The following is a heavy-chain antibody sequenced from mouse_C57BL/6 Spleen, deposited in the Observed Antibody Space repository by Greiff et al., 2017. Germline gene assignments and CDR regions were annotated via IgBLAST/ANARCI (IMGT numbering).Heavy chain of an antibody. D-gene: IGHD2-2*01. J-gene: IGHJ4*01. V-gene: IGHV1-18*01. Sequence: EVQLQQSGPELVKPGASVKIPCKASGYTFTDYNMAWVKQSHGKSLEWIGDINPNNGGTIYNQKFKGKATLTVDKSSSTAYMELRSLTSEDTAVYDCARRLLWLRRGRNYAMDYWGQGTSVTVSS. CDR3: ARRLLWLRRGRNYAMDY. CDR2: INPNNGGT. CDR1: GYTFTDYN.